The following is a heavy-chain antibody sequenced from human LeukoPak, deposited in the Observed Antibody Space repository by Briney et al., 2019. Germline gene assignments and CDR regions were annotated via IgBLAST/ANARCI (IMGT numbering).Heavy chain of an antibody. CDR1: GGSFSGYY. D-gene: IGHD2-15*01. CDR3: ASVWIYCTGGSCDSSWFDS. CDR2: IKHSGST. J-gene: IGHJ5*01. Sequence: SETLSLTCAVYGGSFSGYYWSWIRQPPGKGLEWIGEIKHSGSTNYNPSLKSRVTVSADTSKHQFSLKLSSVTAADTAVYYCASVWIYCTGGSCDSSWFDSWGQGTLVTVSS. V-gene: IGHV4-34*01.